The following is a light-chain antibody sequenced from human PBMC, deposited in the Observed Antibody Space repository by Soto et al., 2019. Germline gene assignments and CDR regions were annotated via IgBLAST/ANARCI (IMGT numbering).Light chain of an antibody. Sequence: EIVLTQSPATLSLSPGDRATLSCRASQIVSSSLAWYQQKPGQAPRLLIYDASNRATGIPARCSGSGSGTEFTITISSREPEDFAVYYCQQRSNWPPVTFGQGTRLEIK. J-gene: IGKJ5*01. CDR3: QQRSNWPPVT. CDR1: QIVSSS. V-gene: IGKV3-11*01. CDR2: DAS.